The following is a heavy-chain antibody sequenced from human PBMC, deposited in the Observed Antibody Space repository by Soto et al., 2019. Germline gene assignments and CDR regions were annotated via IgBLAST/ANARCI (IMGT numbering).Heavy chain of an antibody. CDR3: ARHIAITSTGDWFDP. Sequence: QLQLQESGPGLVKPSETLSLTCTVSGDSISSSNYYWGWIRQPPGKGLEWIGSIYYNGNTYYHPSLKSRITVSGDTPKNQFSLKLTSVTAADTAVYYCARHIAITSTGDWFDPWGQGTLVTVSS. D-gene: IGHD2-21*01. CDR1: GDSISSSNYY. CDR2: IYYNGNT. V-gene: IGHV4-39*01. J-gene: IGHJ5*02.